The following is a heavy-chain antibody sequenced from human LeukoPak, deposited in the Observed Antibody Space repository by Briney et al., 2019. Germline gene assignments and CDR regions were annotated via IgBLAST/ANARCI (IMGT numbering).Heavy chain of an antibody. J-gene: IGHJ4*02. CDR1: GGSFSGYY. CDR3: ARQTFRDFWSGYYVDY. CDR2: INHSGST. V-gene: IGHV4-34*01. Sequence: SETLPLTCAVYGGSFSGYYWSWIRQPPGKGLEWIGEINHSGSTNYNSSLKSRVTISVDTSKNQFSLKLSSVTAADTAVYYCARQTFRDFWSGYYVDYWGQGTLVTVSS. D-gene: IGHD3-3*01.